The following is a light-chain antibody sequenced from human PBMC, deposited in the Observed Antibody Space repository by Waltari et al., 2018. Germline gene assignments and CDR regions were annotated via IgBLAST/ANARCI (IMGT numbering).Light chain of an antibody. V-gene: IGKV1-27*01. Sequence: GDRVTITCRASQGISNSLAWYQQQPGKVPQLLIYAASTLHSVVPSRFSGGGSGTDFTLTITSLQPEDAATYYCQKYNRAPWTFGQGTKLEIK. CDR1: QGISNS. CDR2: AAS. CDR3: QKYNRAPWT. J-gene: IGKJ1*01.